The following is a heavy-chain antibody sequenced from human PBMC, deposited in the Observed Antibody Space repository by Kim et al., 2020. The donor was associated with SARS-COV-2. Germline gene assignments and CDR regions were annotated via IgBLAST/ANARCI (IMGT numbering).Heavy chain of an antibody. CDR3: ARDWFGELYYFDY. J-gene: IGHJ4*02. V-gene: IGHV1-46*01. D-gene: IGHD3-10*01. Sequence: AQKCQGRVTMTRDTSTSTVYMELSSLRSEDTAVYYCARDWFGELYYFDYWGQGTLVTVSS.